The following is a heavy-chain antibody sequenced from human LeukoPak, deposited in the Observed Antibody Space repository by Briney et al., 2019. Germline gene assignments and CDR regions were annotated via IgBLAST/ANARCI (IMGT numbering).Heavy chain of an antibody. CDR1: GDSVSSNTST. CDR3: ARAWAVAKTSENYYFDY. V-gene: IGHV6-1*01. D-gene: IGHD6-19*01. Sequence: SQTLSLTCAISGDSVSSNTSTWNWIRQSPSRGLEWLGRIFYRSQWYNDYTSSVKSRISIKADTSKNQFSLQLNSVTPEDTALYYCARAWAVAKTSENYYFDYWGQGTLVTFSS. CDR2: IFYRSQWYN. J-gene: IGHJ4*02.